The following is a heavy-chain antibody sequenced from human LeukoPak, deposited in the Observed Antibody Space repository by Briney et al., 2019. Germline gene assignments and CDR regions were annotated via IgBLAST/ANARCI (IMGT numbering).Heavy chain of an antibody. D-gene: IGHD3-10*01. CDR1: EFTFSSYW. CDR2: IKQDGSEK. Sequence: GGSLRLSCAASEFTFSSYWMSWVRQAPGKGLEWVANIKQDGSEKYYVDSVKGRFTISRDNAKNSLYLQMNSLRAEDTAVYYCATYRGFRGVFKDAFDIWGQGTMVTVSS. V-gene: IGHV3-7*03. J-gene: IGHJ3*02. CDR3: ATYRGFRGVFKDAFDI.